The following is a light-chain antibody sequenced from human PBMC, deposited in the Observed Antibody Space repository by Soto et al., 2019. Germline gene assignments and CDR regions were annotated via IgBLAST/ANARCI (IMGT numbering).Light chain of an antibody. CDR1: QSVGTSY. CDR3: QQYGSSGT. J-gene: IGKJ1*01. CDR2: GAS. V-gene: IGKV3-20*01. Sequence: DIVLTQSPGTLSFSPGDRSTLSCMASQSVGTSYLAWYQQKPGQAPRLLIYGASNRATGIPDRFSGSGSGTDFTLTISRLEPEDFAVYYCQQYGSSGTFGQGTKVDIK.